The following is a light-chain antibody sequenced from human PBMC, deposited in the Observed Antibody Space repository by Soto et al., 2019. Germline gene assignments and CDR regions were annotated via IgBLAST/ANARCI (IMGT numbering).Light chain of an antibody. CDR2: EGS. V-gene: IGLV2-14*02. CDR1: SSDVGIYNL. Sequence: QSVLTQPASVSGSPGQSITISCTGTSSDVGIYNLVSWYQQHPGKAPKLMIYEGSERPSGVSNRFSGSKSGNTASLTISGLQAEDEADYYCSSYTSSSTLVFGGGTKLTVL. CDR3: SSYTSSSTLV. J-gene: IGLJ2*01.